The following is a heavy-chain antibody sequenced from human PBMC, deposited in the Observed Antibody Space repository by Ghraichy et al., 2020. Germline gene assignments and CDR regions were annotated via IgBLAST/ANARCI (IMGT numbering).Heavy chain of an antibody. J-gene: IGHJ4*02. Sequence: SETLSLTCTVSGGSISSHYWSWIRQPPGKGLEWIGYIYYSGSTNYNPSLKSRVTISVDTSKNQFSLKLSSVTAADTAVYYCARDRFGVLDYWGQGTLVTVSS. D-gene: IGHD3-10*01. CDR1: GGSISSHY. V-gene: IGHV4-59*11. CDR3: ARDRFGVLDY. CDR2: IYYSGST.